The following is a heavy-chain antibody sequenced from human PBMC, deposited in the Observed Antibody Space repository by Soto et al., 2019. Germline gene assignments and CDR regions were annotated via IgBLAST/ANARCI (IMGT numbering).Heavy chain of an antibody. V-gene: IGHV4-34*01. D-gene: IGHD6-6*01. CDR2: INHSGST. Sequence: QVQLQQWGAGLLKPSETLSLTCAVYGGSFSGYYWSWIRQPPGKGLEWIGEINHSGSTNYNPSLKSRVTIAVDTSKNQFSLKLSSVTAAVTAMYYCARGDVPYYGMDVWGQGTTVTVSS. CDR1: GGSFSGYY. CDR3: ARGDVPYYGMDV. J-gene: IGHJ6*02.